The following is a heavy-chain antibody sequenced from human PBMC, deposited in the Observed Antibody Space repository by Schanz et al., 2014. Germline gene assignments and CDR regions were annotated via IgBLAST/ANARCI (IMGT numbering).Heavy chain of an antibody. CDR1: GYTFVSYS. CDR3: AGAFDSSGYYFDY. D-gene: IGHD3-22*01. CDR2: INPSGGGT. V-gene: IGHV1-46*03. J-gene: IGHJ4*02. Sequence: QVQLVQSGAEVKKPGASVKVSCKASGYTFVSYSMHWVRQAPGQGLEWMGIINPSGGGTSYALRFQGRVTVTSDTSTSTVYMELSGLRSEDTAVYYCAGAFDSSGYYFDYWGQGTLVTVSS.